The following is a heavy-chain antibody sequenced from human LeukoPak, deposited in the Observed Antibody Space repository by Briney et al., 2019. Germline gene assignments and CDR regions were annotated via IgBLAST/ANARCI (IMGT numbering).Heavy chain of an antibody. CDR2: INHSGST. CDR1: GGSISSSSYY. D-gene: IGHD6-19*01. V-gene: IGHV4-39*07. Sequence: SETLSLTCTVSGGSISSSSYYWGWIRQPPGKGLEWIGEINHSGSTNYNPSLKSRVTISVDTSKNQFSLKLSSVTAADTAVYYCARRVAVAAEDYWGQGTLVTVSS. CDR3: ARRVAVAAEDY. J-gene: IGHJ4*02.